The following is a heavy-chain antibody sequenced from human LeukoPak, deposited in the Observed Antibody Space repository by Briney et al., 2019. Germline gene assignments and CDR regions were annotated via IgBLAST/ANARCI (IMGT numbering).Heavy chain of an antibody. D-gene: IGHD3-3*01. V-gene: IGHV1-69*05. CDR1: GGTFSSYA. CDR2: IIPIFGTA. J-gene: IGHJ5*02. CDR3: ARDLDTIFGVAIGGWFDP. Sequence: GASVKVSCKASGGTFSSYAISWVRQAPGQGLEWMGGIIPIFGTANYAQKFQGRVTITTDESTSTAYMELSSLRSEDTAVYYCARDLDTIFGVAIGGWFDPWGQGTLVTVSS.